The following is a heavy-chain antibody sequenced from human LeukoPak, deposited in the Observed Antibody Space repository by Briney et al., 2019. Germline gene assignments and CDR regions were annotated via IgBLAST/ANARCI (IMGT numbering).Heavy chain of an antibody. CDR1: GGSISSYY. D-gene: IGHD5-18*01. J-gene: IGHJ4*02. CDR2: IYYSGST. Sequence: SETLSLTCAVSGGSISSYYWSWIRQPPGKGLEWIGYIYYSGSTNYNPSLKSRVTISVDTSKNQFSLKLSPVTAADTAVYYCARHLDTAMVFGYWGQGTLVTVSS. V-gene: IGHV4-59*08. CDR3: ARHLDTAMVFGY.